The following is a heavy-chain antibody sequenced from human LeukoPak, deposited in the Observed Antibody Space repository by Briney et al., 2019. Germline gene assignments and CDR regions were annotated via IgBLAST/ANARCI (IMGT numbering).Heavy chain of an antibody. D-gene: IGHD3-22*01. CDR1: GFTFSDYY. CDR3: ARVTEVYYDSSGYSDY. Sequence: GGSLRLSCAASGFTFSDYYMSWIRQAPGKGLEWVSYISSSGSTIYYADSVKGRFTISRDNAKNSLYLQMNSLRAEETAVYYCARVTEVYYDSSGYSDYWGQGTLVTVSS. J-gene: IGHJ4*02. V-gene: IGHV3-11*01. CDR2: ISSSGSTI.